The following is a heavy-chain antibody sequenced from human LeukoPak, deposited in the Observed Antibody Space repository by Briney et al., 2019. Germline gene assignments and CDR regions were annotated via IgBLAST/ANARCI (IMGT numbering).Heavy chain of an antibody. V-gene: IGHV3-64D*06. J-gene: IGHJ4*02. CDR1: GLTFSNYA. D-gene: IGHD6-19*01. Sequence: GGSLRLSCSASGLTFSNYAMHWVRQAPGKGLEFVSAISSDGGGAYYANSVKGRFTISRDNSKNTLYLQMSSLRAADTALYYCVKPDSSGWLRYYFDYWGQGTLVTVSS. CDR2: ISSDGGGA. CDR3: VKPDSSGWLRYYFDY.